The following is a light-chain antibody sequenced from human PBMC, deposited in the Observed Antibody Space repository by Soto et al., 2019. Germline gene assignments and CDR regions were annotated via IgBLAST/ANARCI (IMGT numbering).Light chain of an antibody. J-gene: IGKJ1*01. CDR3: QQYYSYPWT. V-gene: IGKV1-5*03. Sequence: DIQMTQSPSTLSASIGDRVTITCRASQTVYTWLAWYQQKPGTAPKLLIYEASTLHSGVPSRFSGSGSGTDFTLTISCLQSEDFATYYCQQYYSYPWTFGQGTKVDIK. CDR1: QTVYTW. CDR2: EAS.